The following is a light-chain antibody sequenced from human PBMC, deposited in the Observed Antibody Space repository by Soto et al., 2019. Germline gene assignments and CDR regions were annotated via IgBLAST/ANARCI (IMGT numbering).Light chain of an antibody. CDR3: QHYNNWPPYT. CDR2: GAS. CDR1: QSVSSN. Sequence: EIVMTQSPATLSVSPGERATLSCRASQSVSSNLAWYQQKPGQAPRLLIYGASTRATGIPARFSGSGSGTEFTLTISRLQSEDFAVYYCQHYNNWPPYTFGQGTKQEIK. V-gene: IGKV3-15*01. J-gene: IGKJ2*01.